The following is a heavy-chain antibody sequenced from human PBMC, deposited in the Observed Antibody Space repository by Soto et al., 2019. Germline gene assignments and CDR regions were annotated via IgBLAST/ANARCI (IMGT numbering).Heavy chain of an antibody. CDR3: ARGEYYFDS. J-gene: IGHJ4*02. V-gene: IGHV4-39*01. Sequence: SETLSLTCSVSGDSISTSSDYWGWVRQPPGKGLEWIASIYYSGSTYHNPSLRSRVTISVDTSKNQFSLKLSSVTAADTAVYHCARGEYYFDSWGQGALVTVSS. D-gene: IGHD1-26*01. CDR1: GDSISTSSDY. CDR2: IYYSGST.